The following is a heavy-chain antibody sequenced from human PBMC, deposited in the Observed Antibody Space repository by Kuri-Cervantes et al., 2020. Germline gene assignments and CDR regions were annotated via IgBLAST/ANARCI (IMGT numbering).Heavy chain of an antibody. J-gene: IGHJ4*02. CDR2: IYSGGST. V-gene: IGHV3-53*01. D-gene: IGHD6-19*01. Sequence: GESLKISCAASGFTVSSNYMSWVRQAPGKGLEWVSVIYSGGSTYYADSVKGRFTISRDNSKNTLYLQMNSLRAEDTAVYYCARVKQWLADSWGQGTLVTVSS. CDR1: GFTVSSNY. CDR3: ARVKQWLADS.